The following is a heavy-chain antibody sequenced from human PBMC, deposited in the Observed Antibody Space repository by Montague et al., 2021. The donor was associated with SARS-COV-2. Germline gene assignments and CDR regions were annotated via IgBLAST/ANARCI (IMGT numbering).Heavy chain of an antibody. J-gene: IGHJ4*02. CDR1: GDSVFPNSAA. D-gene: IGHD1-1*01. CDR3: AREGTVPGPRGIYFDD. CDR2: TYYRSKWYT. Sequence: CAISGDSVFPNSAAWGWFRQSPSRGLEWLGRTYYRSKWYTDYAPSVKTRITITPDTSNNQFSLHLNSVTPGDTAVYYCAREGTVPGPRGIYFDDWGQGTLVTVSS. V-gene: IGHV6-1*01.